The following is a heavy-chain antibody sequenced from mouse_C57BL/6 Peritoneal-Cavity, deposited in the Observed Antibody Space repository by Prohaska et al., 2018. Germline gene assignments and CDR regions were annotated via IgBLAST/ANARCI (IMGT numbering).Heavy chain of an antibody. CDR3: ARDDYYAMDY. J-gene: IGHJ4*01. Sequence: DVQLQESGPGLVKPSQSLSLTCSVTGYSITSGYYWNWIRQFPGNKLEWMGYISYDGSNNYNPSIKNRISITRDTSKNQFFLKLNSVTTEDTAIYYCARDDYYAMDYWGQGTSVTVSS. CDR1: GYSITSGYY. CDR2: ISYDGSN. V-gene: IGHV3-6*01.